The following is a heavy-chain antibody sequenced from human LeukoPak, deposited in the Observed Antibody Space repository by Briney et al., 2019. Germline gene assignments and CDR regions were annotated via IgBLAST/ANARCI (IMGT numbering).Heavy chain of an antibody. Sequence: GGSLRLSCAASGFTFDDYAMHWVRQVPGKGLEWVSGISWNSGTIGYADSVKGRFTISRDNAKNSLYLQMNSLRAEDTALYYCATLYYYDNAGYLGAYYGVDVWGQGTTVTVSS. CDR3: ATLYYYDNAGYLGAYYGVDV. CDR2: ISWNSGTI. CDR1: GFTFDDYA. J-gene: IGHJ6*02. V-gene: IGHV3-9*01. D-gene: IGHD3-22*01.